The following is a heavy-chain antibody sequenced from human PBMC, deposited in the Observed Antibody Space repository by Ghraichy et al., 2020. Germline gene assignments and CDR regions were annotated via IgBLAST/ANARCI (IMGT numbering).Heavy chain of an antibody. V-gene: IGHV4-4*02. J-gene: IGHJ4*02. CDR3: ASRHYTDFY. Sequence: GSLRLSCVVSGASISDHWWSWVRQPPGKGLEWVGEIFHSGRTNYNLSLKGRVTVSVDKSKNQFFLELRSVTAADTAVYYCASRHYTDFYWGQGTLVTVSS. CDR1: GASISDHW. D-gene: IGHD3/OR15-3a*01. CDR2: IFHSGRT.